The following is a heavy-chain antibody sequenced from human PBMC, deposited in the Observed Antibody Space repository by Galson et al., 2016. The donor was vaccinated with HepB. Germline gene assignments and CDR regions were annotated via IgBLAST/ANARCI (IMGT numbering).Heavy chain of an antibody. Sequence: SLRLSCAASGLSVGANYMTWVRQAPGKGLDRVSVIYDNGETYYGDSVRGRFTIYRDNSKNTLYLQMSSLRADDTAVYYCAKSLIGTHHYYYYGMDVRGQGTTVTVSS. V-gene: IGHV3-53*01. CDR2: IYDNGET. D-gene: IGHD3-10*01. J-gene: IGHJ6*02. CDR1: GLSVGANY. CDR3: AKSLIGTHHYYYYGMDV.